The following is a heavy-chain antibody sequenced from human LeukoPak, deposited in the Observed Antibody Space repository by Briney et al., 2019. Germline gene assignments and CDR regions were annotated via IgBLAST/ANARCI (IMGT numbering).Heavy chain of an antibody. Sequence: GGSLRLSCAASGFTFSSYAMSWVRQAPGKGLEWVSAISGSGGSTYYADSVKGRFTISRDNSKNTLYLQMNSLRAEDTAVYYCAKASRCSSTSCPVDPWGQGTLVTVSS. CDR1: GFTFSSYA. CDR2: ISGSGGST. CDR3: AKASRCSSTSCPVDP. V-gene: IGHV3-23*01. J-gene: IGHJ5*02. D-gene: IGHD2-2*01.